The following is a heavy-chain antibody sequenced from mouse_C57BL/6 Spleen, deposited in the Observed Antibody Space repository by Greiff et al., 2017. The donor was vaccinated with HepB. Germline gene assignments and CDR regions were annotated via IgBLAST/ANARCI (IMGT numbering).Heavy chain of an antibody. CDR3: ARGSTGTRSYFDY. Sequence: EVQLQQSGPELVKPGASVKMSCKASGYTFTDYSMHWVKQSHGKSLEWIGYINPNNGGTSYNQKYKGKATLTVNKSSSTAYMELRSLTSEDSAVYYCARGSTGTRSYFDYWAQGTTLPVSS. CDR1: GYTFTDYS. D-gene: IGHD2-14*01. CDR2: INPNNGGT. V-gene: IGHV1-22*01. J-gene: IGHJ2*01.